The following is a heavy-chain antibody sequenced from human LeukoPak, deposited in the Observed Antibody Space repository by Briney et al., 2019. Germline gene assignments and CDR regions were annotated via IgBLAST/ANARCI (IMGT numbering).Heavy chain of an antibody. D-gene: IGHD2-15*01. CDR3: ARGAPGSYCSGGSCPYFDY. V-gene: IGHV1-8*01. CDR1: GYTFTTYD. Sequence: ASVKVSCKASGYTFTTYDINWVRQATGQGLEWMGWVNPNSGHTGYAQKFQGRVTMTRNTSISTAYMELSSLTSEDTAVYYCARGAPGSYCSGGSCPYFDYWGQGTLVSVSS. CDR2: VNPNSGHT. J-gene: IGHJ4*02.